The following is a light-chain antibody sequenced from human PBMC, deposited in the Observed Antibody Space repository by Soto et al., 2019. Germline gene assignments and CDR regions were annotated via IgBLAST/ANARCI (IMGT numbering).Light chain of an antibody. CDR1: QSVSNAY. V-gene: IGKV3-20*01. Sequence: EIVLTQSPGTLSLSPRERATLSCRASQSVSNAYLAWYQHKVGQSPRLLIYGASNRAPGIPDRFGGSGSGTDFTLTISRLEPEDFAVYYCQQYAASPWTFGQGTQVEVK. CDR3: QQYAASPWT. CDR2: GAS. J-gene: IGKJ1*01.